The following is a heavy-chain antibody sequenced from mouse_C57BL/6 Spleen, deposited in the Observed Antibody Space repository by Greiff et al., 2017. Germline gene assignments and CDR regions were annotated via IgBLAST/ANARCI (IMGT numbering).Heavy chain of an antibody. CDR2: IDPSDSYT. CDR3: ASYGSSRGYAMDY. J-gene: IGHJ4*01. V-gene: IGHV1-69*01. Sequence: QVQLQQPGAELVMPGASVKLSCKASGYTFTSYWMHWVKQRPGQGLEWIGEIDPSDSYTNYNQKFKGKSTLTVDKSSSTAYMQLSSLTSEDSAVYYCASYGSSRGYAMDYGGQGTSVTVSS. D-gene: IGHD1-1*01. CDR1: GYTFTSYW.